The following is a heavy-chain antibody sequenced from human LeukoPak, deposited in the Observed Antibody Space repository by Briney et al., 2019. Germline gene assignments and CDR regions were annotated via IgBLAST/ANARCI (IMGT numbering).Heavy chain of an antibody. CDR3: ASVELDY. D-gene: IGHD1-7*01. Sequence: GGSLRLSCAASGFTFSSYWMHWVRQAPGEGLVWVSRIDPNGGSTSYADSVKGRFTISRDNAKNTLYLQMNSLRGDDTAVYHCASVELDYWGQGTLVTVSP. J-gene: IGHJ4*02. CDR1: GFTFSSYW. CDR2: IDPNGGST. V-gene: IGHV3-74*01.